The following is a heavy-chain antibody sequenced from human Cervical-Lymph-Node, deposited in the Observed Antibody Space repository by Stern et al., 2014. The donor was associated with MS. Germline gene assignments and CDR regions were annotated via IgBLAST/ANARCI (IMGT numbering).Heavy chain of an antibody. J-gene: IGHJ6*02. Sequence: EVQLVESGGGLLQPGGSLRLSCGASGFTFSTYWMHWVRQGPGKGLVWVSRINRGGSSTSYTDSVRCRFTISRDNAKNTVDLQMTSLRAEDTAVYYCARSSGASGDAMDVWGQGTTVTVSS. CDR1: GFTFSTYW. V-gene: IGHV3-74*01. D-gene: IGHD2-15*01. CDR2: INRGGSST. CDR3: ARSSGASGDAMDV.